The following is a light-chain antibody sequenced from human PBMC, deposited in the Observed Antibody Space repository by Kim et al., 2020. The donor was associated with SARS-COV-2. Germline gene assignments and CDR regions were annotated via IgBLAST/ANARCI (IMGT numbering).Light chain of an antibody. V-gene: IGLV2-14*04. CDR3: SSYTTSTTWV. J-gene: IGLJ3*02. Sequence: GQANTISCTGTSSDVGAYNFVSWYQQHPGKAPKLIIYDVNKWPSGVSNRFSGSKSGNTASLTIFGLQAEDEADYHCSSYTTSTTWVFGGGTQLTVL. CDR2: DVN. CDR1: SSDVGAYNF.